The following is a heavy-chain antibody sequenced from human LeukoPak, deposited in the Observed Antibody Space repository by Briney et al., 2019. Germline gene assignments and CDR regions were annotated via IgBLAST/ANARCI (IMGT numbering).Heavy chain of an antibody. J-gene: IGHJ4*02. CDR3: ARSGGWSSYYFDY. Sequence: RSGESLKISCMGSGYSFISYWIGWVRQMPGKGLELMGIIYPGDSDTRYSPSFQGQVTISADKSISTAYLQWNRLKASDTAMYYCARSGGWSSYYFDYWGQGTLVTVSS. V-gene: IGHV5-51*01. D-gene: IGHD6-19*01. CDR1: GYSFISYW. CDR2: IYPGDSDT.